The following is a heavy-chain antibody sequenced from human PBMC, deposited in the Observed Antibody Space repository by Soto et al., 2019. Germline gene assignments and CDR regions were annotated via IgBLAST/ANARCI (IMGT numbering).Heavy chain of an antibody. CDR2: IIPIFGTA. V-gene: IGHV1-69*01. J-gene: IGHJ6*02. Sequence: QVQLVQSGAEVKKPGSSVKVSCKASGGTFSSYAISWVRQAPGQGLEWMGGIIPIFGTANYAQKFQGRVTITADESTSTAYMELSSLSSEDTAVYYCARGGVSQLELRYYYYYGMDVWGQGTTVTVSS. D-gene: IGHD1-7*01. CDR3: ARGGVSQLELRYYYYYGMDV. CDR1: GGTFSSYA.